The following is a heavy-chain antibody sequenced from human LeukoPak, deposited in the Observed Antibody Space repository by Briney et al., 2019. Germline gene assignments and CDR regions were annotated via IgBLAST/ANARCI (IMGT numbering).Heavy chain of an antibody. V-gene: IGHV4-59*01. CDR3: AREISSGWYTGFDY. CDR1: GGSFSGYY. D-gene: IGHD6-19*01. Sequence: SETLSLTCAVYGGSFSGYYWSWIRQPPGKGLEWIGYIYYSGSTNYNPSLKSRVTISVDTSKNQFSLKLSSVTAADTAVYYCAREISSGWYTGFDYWGQGTLVTVSS. J-gene: IGHJ4*02. CDR2: IYYSGST.